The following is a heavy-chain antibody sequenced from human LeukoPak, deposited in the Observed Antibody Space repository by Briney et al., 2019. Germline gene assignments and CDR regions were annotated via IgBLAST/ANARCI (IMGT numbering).Heavy chain of an antibody. D-gene: IGHD4-17*01. CDR3: AKKIHYGDYDYYYGMDV. Sequence: PGGSLRLSCAASGFTFSTYAMTWVRQAPGKGLEWVSGIRGSGGSTYYADSVKGRFTISRDISKNTLYLQMNSLRAEDTALYYCAKKIHYGDYDYYYGMDVWGQGTTVTVSS. CDR2: IRGSGGST. CDR1: GFTFSTYA. V-gene: IGHV3-23*01. J-gene: IGHJ6*02.